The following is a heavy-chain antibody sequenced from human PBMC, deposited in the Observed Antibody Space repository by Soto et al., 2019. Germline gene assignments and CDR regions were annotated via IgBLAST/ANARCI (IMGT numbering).Heavy chain of an antibody. CDR3: ARDNWNTV. CDR2: IDSDGSST. J-gene: IGHJ3*01. CDR1: GFTFSNYW. V-gene: IGHV3-74*01. Sequence: EVQLVESGGGLVQPGGSLRLSCAASGFTFSNYWMHWVRQAPGKGLVWVSRIDSDGSSTFYADSVKGRFTISRDNAKKMVDLQMNSLRAEDTAVYYCARDNWNTVWGQGTMVTVSS. D-gene: IGHD1-20*01.